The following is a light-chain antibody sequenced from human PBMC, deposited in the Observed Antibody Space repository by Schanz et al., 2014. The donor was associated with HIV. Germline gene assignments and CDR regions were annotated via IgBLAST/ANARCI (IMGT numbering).Light chain of an antibody. CDR3: QQYNSYSYT. CDR2: KAS. V-gene: IGKV1-5*03. CDR1: QSIGNS. J-gene: IGKJ2*01. Sequence: IQMTQSPSTLSASVGDRVTITCRASQSIGNSLAWYQQKPGRAPKLLIYKASTLEPGVPSTFSGSGSATEFTLTISSLQPDDFATYYCQQYNSYSYTFGQGTKLEI.